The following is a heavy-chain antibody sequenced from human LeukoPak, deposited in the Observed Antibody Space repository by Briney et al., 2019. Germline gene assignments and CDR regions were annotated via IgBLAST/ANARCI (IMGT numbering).Heavy chain of an antibody. CDR1: GFTFSYSS. Sequence: GGSLRLSCAASGFTFSYSSMHWIRQAPGKGLEWVSSISSSSYIYYSDSVKGRFTISRDNTKTSLYLRMSSLRAEDTAVYYCARDYDSSGYLAFGAFDIWGQGTTVTVSS. D-gene: IGHD3-22*01. V-gene: IGHV3-69-1*02. CDR2: ISSSSYI. CDR3: ARDYDSSGYLAFGAFDI. J-gene: IGHJ3*02.